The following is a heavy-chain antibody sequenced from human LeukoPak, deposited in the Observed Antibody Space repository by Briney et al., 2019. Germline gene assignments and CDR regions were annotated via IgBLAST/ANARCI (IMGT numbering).Heavy chain of an antibody. CDR3: ARNHADSSGYYLAALDI. V-gene: IGHV5-51*03. Sequence: PGQSLTLSWTASGYILTIYWIGSVRQMPGKGLEWVGTIYPGDSDTRYSPSFQGQVTISVDKSISSAYLQWSSLKASDAVMYYCARNHADSSGYYLAALDIWGRGTMVTVSS. CDR1: GYILTIYW. CDR2: IYPGDSDT. J-gene: IGHJ3*02. D-gene: IGHD3-22*01.